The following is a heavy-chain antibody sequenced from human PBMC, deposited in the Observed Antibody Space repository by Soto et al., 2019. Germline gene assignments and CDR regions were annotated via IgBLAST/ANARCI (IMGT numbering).Heavy chain of an antibody. CDR3: AREPPLPTCGGYSSGCSTGY. D-gene: IGHD6-19*01. V-gene: IGHV1-3*01. CDR1: GYTFTSYA. J-gene: IGHJ4*02. Sequence: ASVKVSCKASGYTFTSYATHWVRRAPGQRLEWVGWINAGNGNRNCSQKFQGRVTITRDTSASTAYMELSSLRSEDTAVYYCAREPPLPTCGGYSSGCSTGYWGQ. CDR2: INAGNGNR.